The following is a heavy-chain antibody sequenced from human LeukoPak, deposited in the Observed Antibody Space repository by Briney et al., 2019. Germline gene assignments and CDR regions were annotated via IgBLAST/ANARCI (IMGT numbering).Heavy chain of an antibody. D-gene: IGHD3-10*01. Sequence: SETLSLTCTVSGGSISSYYWSWIRQPPGKGLEWIGYIYYSGSTNYNPSLKSRVTISVDTSKNQFSLKLSSVTAADTAVYYCARGGEGITMVRGVDWFDPWGQGTLVTVSS. CDR1: GGSISSYY. CDR3: ARGGEGITMVRGVDWFDP. CDR2: IYYSGST. V-gene: IGHV4-59*01. J-gene: IGHJ5*02.